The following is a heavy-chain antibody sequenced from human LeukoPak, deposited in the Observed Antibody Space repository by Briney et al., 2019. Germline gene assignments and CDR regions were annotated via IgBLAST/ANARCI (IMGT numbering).Heavy chain of an antibody. Sequence: ASVKVSCKASGYTFTGYYMHWVRQAPGQGLEWMGWINPNSGGTNYAQEFQGRVTMTRDTSISTAYMELSRLRSDDTAVYYCAATLFHTAMAYYFDYWGQGTLVTVSS. D-gene: IGHD5-18*01. CDR1: GYTFTGYY. CDR3: AATLFHTAMAYYFDY. V-gene: IGHV1-2*02. J-gene: IGHJ4*02. CDR2: INPNSGGT.